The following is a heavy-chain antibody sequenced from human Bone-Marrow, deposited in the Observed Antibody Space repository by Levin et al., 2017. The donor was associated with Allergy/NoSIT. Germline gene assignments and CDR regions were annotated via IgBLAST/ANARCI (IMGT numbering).Heavy chain of an antibody. Sequence: SVKVSCKASGDSSTSHAFAWVRQVPGQGLEWVGNIIPILGTTNYAPKFQGRFTITADKSTTTSYMEVNSLRSEDTAIYYCSTPSGYGKYWGQGTLVTVSS. CDR1: GDSSTSHA. J-gene: IGHJ4*02. D-gene: IGHD5-12*01. V-gene: IGHV1-69*04. CDR2: IIPILGTT. CDR3: STPSGYGKY.